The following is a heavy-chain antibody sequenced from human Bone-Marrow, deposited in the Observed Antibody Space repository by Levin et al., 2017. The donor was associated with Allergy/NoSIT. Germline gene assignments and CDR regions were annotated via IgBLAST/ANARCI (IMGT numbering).Heavy chain of an antibody. Sequence: SQTLSLTCPVSGGSVSSGSYYWSWIRQPPGKGLEWIGYIYYSGSTNYNPSLKSRVTISVDTSKNQFSLKLSSVTAADTAVYYCARNVDGGNAYNWFDPWGQGTLVTVSS. V-gene: IGHV4-61*01. CDR1: GGSVSSGSYY. D-gene: IGHD4-23*01. CDR2: IYYSGST. CDR3: ARNVDGGNAYNWFDP. J-gene: IGHJ5*02.